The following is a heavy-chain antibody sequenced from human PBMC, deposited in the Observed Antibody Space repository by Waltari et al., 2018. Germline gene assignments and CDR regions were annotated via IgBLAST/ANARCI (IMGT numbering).Heavy chain of an antibody. D-gene: IGHD3-9*01. CDR3: ARGLRYFDWLSIFDY. Sequence: QVQLVQSGAEVKKPGSSVKVSCKASGGTFSSYAISWVRQAPGQGLEWMGGIIPFFGTANYAQKFQGRVTMTADKSTSTAYMELSSLRSEDTAVYYCARGLRYFDWLSIFDYWGQGTLVTVSS. V-gene: IGHV1-69*14. J-gene: IGHJ4*02. CDR2: IIPFFGTA. CDR1: GGTFSSYA.